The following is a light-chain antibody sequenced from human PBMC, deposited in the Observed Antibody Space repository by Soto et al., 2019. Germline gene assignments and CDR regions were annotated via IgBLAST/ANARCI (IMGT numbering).Light chain of an antibody. CDR3: QQYGSALYT. CDR2: VAS. J-gene: IGKJ2*01. CDR1: QSVGSN. Sequence: EIVMTQSPATLSVSPGEGATLSCRASQSVGSNLAWYQEKPGQAPRLLIYVASSRATGIPARFSGSGSGADFTLAISRMEHEYFAVYYCQQYGSALYTFGQGTKVDI. V-gene: IGKV3-15*01.